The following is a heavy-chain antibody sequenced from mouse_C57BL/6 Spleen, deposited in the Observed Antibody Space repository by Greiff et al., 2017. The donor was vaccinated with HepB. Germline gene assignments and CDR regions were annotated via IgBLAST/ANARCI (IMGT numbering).Heavy chain of an antibody. CDR1: GYAFSSSW. CDR2: IYPGDGDT. Sequence: QVQLKESGPELVKPGASVKISCKASGYAFSSSWMNWVKQRPGKGLEWIGRIYPGDGDTNYNGKFKGKATLTADKSSSTAYMQLSSLTSEDSAVYFCARQGSIRRGYAMDYWGQGTSVTVSS. V-gene: IGHV1-82*01. D-gene: IGHD2-12*01. CDR3: ARQGSIRRGYAMDY. J-gene: IGHJ4*01.